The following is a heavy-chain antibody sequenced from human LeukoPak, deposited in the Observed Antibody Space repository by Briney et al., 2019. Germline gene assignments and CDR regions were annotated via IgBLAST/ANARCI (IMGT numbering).Heavy chain of an antibody. CDR2: IYSGGTI. CDR1: GFSVSTNY. CDR3: ARHRNSKPDGAFDI. V-gene: IGHV3-66*04. Sequence: GGSLRLSCAAPGFSVSTNYMSWVRQAPGKGLEWVSVIYSGGTIYYADSVQGRFNISRDNSKNTVNLQMSSLRAEDTAVYYCARHRNSKPDGAFDIWGQGTVVTVSS. J-gene: IGHJ3*02. D-gene: IGHD2/OR15-2a*01.